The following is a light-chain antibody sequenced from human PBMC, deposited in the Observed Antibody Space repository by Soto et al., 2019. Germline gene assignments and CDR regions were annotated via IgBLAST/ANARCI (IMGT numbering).Light chain of an antibody. V-gene: IGLV7-43*01. CDR3: LLYYDGDYV. CDR1: TGAVTSGYF. CDR2: DTN. Sequence: QKVVSHERSLSLSPGWTVTLTGSSSTGAVTSGYFPTWFQQKPGQGTRALIYDTNKKRSWTPARFSGSLLGGKAALTLSGVQPEEEAEYYCLLYYDGDYVFGSGTKVTVL. J-gene: IGLJ1*01.